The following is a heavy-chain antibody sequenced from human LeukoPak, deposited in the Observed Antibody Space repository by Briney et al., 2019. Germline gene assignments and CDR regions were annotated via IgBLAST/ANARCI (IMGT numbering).Heavy chain of an antibody. D-gene: IGHD2-2*01. Sequence: SVKVSCKASGGTFSSYAISWVRQAPGQGLEWMGRIIPILGIANYAQKFQGRVTITADKSTSTAYMELSSLRSEDTAVYYCARDRGIVVVPALYYFDYWGQGTLVTVSS. J-gene: IGHJ4*02. CDR1: GGTFSSYA. V-gene: IGHV1-69*04. CDR3: ARDRGIVVVPALYYFDY. CDR2: IIPILGIA.